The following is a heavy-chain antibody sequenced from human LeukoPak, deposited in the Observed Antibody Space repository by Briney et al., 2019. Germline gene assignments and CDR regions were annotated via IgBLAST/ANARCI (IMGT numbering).Heavy chain of an antibody. CDR3: AKGIGESGYYTFGAFDI. V-gene: IGHV3-30*02. J-gene: IGHJ3*02. Sequence: GGSLRLSCAASGFTFSSYGMHWVRQAPGKGLEWVAFIRYDGSNKYYADSVKGRFTISRDNSKNTLYLQMNSLRAEDTAVHYCAKGIGESGYYTFGAFDIWGQGTMVTVSS. CDR1: GFTFSSYG. CDR2: IRYDGSNK. D-gene: IGHD3-3*01.